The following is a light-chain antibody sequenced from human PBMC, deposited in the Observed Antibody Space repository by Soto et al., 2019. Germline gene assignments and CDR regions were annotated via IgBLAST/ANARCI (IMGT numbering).Light chain of an antibody. CDR1: QSMTRTY. CDR2: AAS. V-gene: IGKV3-20*01. Sequence: EVVLMQSPGTLSLSPGERGTLSCRASQSMTRTYIAWYQKKFGQAPRLLIYAASYRAPGIPDKLSVTGSGTDYSLTIDRVEPEDSAVYYFHQYDKEPQTVGQGTQLEIK. J-gene: IGKJ2*01. CDR3: HQYDKEPQT.